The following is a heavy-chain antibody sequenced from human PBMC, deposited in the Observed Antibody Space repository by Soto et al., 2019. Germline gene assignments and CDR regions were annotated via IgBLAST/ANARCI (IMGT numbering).Heavy chain of an antibody. CDR1: GFTFDDYA. CDR2: ITWNSAYI. CDR3: AKAIYGSSSSPIDH. J-gene: IGHJ1*01. D-gene: IGHD6-13*01. V-gene: IGHV3-9*01. Sequence: GGSLRLSCAASGFTFDDYAMHWVRQAPGKGLEWVSYITWNSAYIGYADSVKGRFTISRDNANNSLYLQMNSLNPEDTAFYYCAKAIYGSSSSPIDHWGQGTLVTVSS.